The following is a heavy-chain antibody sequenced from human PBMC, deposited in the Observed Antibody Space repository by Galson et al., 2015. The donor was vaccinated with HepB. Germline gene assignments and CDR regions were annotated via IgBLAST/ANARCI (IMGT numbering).Heavy chain of an antibody. CDR1: GFTFSSYA. V-gene: IGHV3-48*01. CDR2: IGSSSSTI. Sequence: SLRLSCAASGFTFSSYAMHWVRQAPGKGLEWVSYIGSSSSTIYYADSVKGRFTISRDNAKNSLYLQMNSLRAEDTAVYYCARGRFFDYWGQGTLVTVSS. J-gene: IGHJ4*02. CDR3: ARGRFFDY.